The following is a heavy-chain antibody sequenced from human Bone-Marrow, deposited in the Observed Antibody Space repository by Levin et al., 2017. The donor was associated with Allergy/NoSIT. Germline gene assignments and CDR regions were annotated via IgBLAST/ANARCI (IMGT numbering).Heavy chain of an antibody. CDR2: ISTSSSAI. CDR1: GLTFSSYS. J-gene: IGHJ4*02. V-gene: IGHV3-48*02. Sequence: GGSLRLSCAASGLTFSSYSMSWVRQVPGKGLEWVSYISTSSSAIYYADSVRGRFTISRDNAKNSLYLQMNSLRDEDTAVYYCASGYSSGSYGFDFWGQGTLVTVSS. D-gene: IGHD6-19*01. CDR3: ASGYSSGSYGFDF.